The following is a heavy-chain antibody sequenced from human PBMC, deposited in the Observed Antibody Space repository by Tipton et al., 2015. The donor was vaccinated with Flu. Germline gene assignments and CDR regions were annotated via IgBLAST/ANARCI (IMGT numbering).Heavy chain of an antibody. J-gene: IGHJ3*01. CDR1: GVSISSGGYY. CDR3: AKERHDGAFDV. CDR2: IYFTGKT. V-gene: IGHV4-31*11. Sequence: TLSLTCAVSGVSISSGGYYWSWIRQHPGKGLEWIGYIYFTGKTYYNSSLQSRVSISVDTSKNQFSLRLNSVTAADTAVYYCAKERHDGAFDVWGQGTKVAVSS. D-gene: IGHD3-3*01.